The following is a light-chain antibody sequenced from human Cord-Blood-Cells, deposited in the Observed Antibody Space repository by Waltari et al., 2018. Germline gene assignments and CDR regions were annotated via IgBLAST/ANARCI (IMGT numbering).Light chain of an antibody. CDR1: SSDVGGYNY. J-gene: IGLJ2*01. CDR3: SSYTRSSTLVV. CDR2: DVS. Sequence: QSALTQPASVSGSPGQSSTISCTGTSSDVGGYNYVSWYQQHPGKAPKLMIYDVSKRPSGVSNRFSGSKSGNAASLTISGLQAEDDADYYCSSYTRSSTLVVFGGGTKLTVL. V-gene: IGLV2-14*01.